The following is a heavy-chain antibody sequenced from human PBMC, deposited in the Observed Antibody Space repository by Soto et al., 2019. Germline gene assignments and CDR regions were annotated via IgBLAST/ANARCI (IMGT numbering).Heavy chain of an antibody. CDR1: GFTFSSYG. CDR3: AKETRGYSAFTMGRYFDY. J-gene: IGHJ4*02. Sequence: HPGGSLRLSCAASGFTFSSYGMHWVRQAPGKGLEWVAVISYDGSNKYYADSVKGRFTISRDNSKNTLYLQMNSLRAEDTAVYYCAKETRGYSAFTMGRYFDYWGQGTLVTVSS. V-gene: IGHV3-30*18. D-gene: IGHD5-18*01. CDR2: ISYDGSNK.